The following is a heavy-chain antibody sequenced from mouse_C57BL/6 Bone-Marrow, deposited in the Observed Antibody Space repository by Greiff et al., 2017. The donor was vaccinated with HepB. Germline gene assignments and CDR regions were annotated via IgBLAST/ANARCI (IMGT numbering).Heavy chain of an antibody. CDR2: IGTEDGDT. CDR3: TIPAY. Sequence: EVQLLQSGAELVRPGASVKLSCTASGFNFKDYYMHWVKQRPEQGLEWIGRIGTEDGDTEYAPTFQGKATMTADTSSNTAYLQFRSLTTEDTAVYYCTIPAYWGQGTLVTVSA. J-gene: IGHJ3*01. CDR1: GFNFKDYY. V-gene: IGHV14-1*01.